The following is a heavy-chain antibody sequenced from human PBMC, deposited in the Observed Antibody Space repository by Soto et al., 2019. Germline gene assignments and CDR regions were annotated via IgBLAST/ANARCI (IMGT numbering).Heavy chain of an antibody. CDR2: FSVYNGNT. V-gene: IGHV1-18*04. D-gene: IGHD2-15*01. J-gene: IGHJ4*02. Sequence: ASVKVSCKASGNPFISYAISWVRQVPGQGLEWMGRFSVYNGNTIYAQKFHDRLTVTTDTSTTTAYMELRSLTSDDTAVYYCVWSCTGGSCSDYWGQGTLVTVSS. CDR1: GNPFISYA. CDR3: VWSCTGGSCSDY.